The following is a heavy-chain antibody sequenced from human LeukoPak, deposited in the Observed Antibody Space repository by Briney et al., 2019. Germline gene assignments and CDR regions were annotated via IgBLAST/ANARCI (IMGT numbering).Heavy chain of an antibody. CDR3: ARDVVAAGYNWFDP. Sequence: ASVKVSCKASGGTFSSYAISWVRQAPGQGLEWMGWISAYNGNTNYAQKLQGRVTMTTDTSTSTAYMELRSLRSDDTAVYYCARDVVAAGYNWFDPWGQGTLVTVSS. CDR2: ISAYNGNT. D-gene: IGHD6-13*01. J-gene: IGHJ5*02. CDR1: GGTFSSYA. V-gene: IGHV1-18*01.